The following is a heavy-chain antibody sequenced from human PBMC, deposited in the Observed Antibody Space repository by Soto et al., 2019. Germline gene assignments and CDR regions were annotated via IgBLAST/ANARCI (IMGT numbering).Heavy chain of an antibody. CDR3: ARHEWLQLCLVTEY. CDR1: GDSIGSSTNY. D-gene: IGHD5-12*01. J-gene: IGHJ4*02. Sequence: QLQLQESGPGLVKPSETLSLTCSVSGDSIGSSTNYWGWIRQPPGKGLEWIGTIYHSGNTYYNPTLKSRVAISVDMSKTQFSLRLNSVTAADTAVYYCARHEWLQLCLVTEYWGQGALVTVSS. CDR2: IYHSGNT. V-gene: IGHV4-39*01.